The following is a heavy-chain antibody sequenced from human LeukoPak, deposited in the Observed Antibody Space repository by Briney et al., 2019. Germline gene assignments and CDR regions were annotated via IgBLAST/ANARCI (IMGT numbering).Heavy chain of an antibody. V-gene: IGHV4-39*07. CDR3: ARGPRSLYSGYAIPWNY. CDR1: GGSISSSSYY. CDR2: INHSGST. J-gene: IGHJ4*02. Sequence: PSETLSLTCTVSGGSISSSSYYWSWIRQPPGKGLEWIGEINHSGSTNYNPSLKSRVTISVDTSKNQFSLKLSSVTAADTAVYYCARGPRSLYSGYAIPWNYWGQGTLVTVSS. D-gene: IGHD5-12*01.